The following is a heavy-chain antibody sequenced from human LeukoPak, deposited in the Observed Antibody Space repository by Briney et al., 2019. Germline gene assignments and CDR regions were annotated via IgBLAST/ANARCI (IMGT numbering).Heavy chain of an antibody. J-gene: IGHJ4*02. CDR2: IRSKTDNGTA. V-gene: IGHV3-15*07. CDR3: TTRGYCSSPNCYSDY. Sequence: GGSLRLSCAASGLSFSSAWMNWVRQAPGKGLEWVGRIRSKTDNGTADYAAPVKGRFTISRNDSEKTLYLQMNSLKAEETAMYYCTTRGYCSSPNCYSDYWGRGTLVAASS. D-gene: IGHD2-2*02. CDR1: GLSFSSAW.